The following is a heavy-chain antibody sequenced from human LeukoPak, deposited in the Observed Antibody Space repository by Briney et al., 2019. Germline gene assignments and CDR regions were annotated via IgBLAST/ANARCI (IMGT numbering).Heavy chain of an antibody. V-gene: IGHV4-38-2*02. D-gene: IGHD2-15*01. CDR3: ARGYCSDERCPVFPS. CDR1: GYSISSGYY. CDR2: ISSSETT. Sequence: SETLSLTCTVSGYSISSGYYWGWIRQTPGKGLEWIGYISSSETTDYGPSFKSRVTMSLDTSKNQSSLKLSSVTAADTGVYYCARGYCSDERCPVFPSWGQGTLVTVSS. J-gene: IGHJ5*02.